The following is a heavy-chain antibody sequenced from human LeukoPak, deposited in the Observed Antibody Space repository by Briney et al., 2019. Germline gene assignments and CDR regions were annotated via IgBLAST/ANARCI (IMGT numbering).Heavy chain of an antibody. Sequence: GGCLRLSCLASGFTFRSYVLHWVRQAPGRGVEYVSAISSNGGSTYYADSVKGRCTISRDNSKNTLYLQMRSLRAEDTAVYYCVKDKCSGGSCYPCFDYWGQGTLVTVSS. J-gene: IGHJ4*02. V-gene: IGHV3-64D*06. CDR3: VKDKCSGGSCYPCFDY. CDR1: GFTFRSYV. D-gene: IGHD2-15*01. CDR2: ISSNGGST.